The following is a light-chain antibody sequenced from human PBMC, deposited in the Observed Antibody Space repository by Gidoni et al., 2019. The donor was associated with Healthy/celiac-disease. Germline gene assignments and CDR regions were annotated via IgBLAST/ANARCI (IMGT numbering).Light chain of an antibody. CDR1: QGISSY. J-gene: IGKJ2*03. CDR2: AAS. V-gene: IGKV1-8*01. Sequence: AIRMTQSPSSFSASTGDRVTITCRASQGISSYLAWYQQKPGKAPKLLIYAASTLQSGVPSRFSGSGSGTDFTITISCLQSEDFATYYCQQYYSYPTSFGQGTKLEIK. CDR3: QQYYSYPTS.